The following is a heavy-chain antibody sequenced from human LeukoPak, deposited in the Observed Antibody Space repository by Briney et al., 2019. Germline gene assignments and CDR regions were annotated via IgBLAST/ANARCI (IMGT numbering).Heavy chain of an antibody. D-gene: IGHD1-26*01. J-gene: IGHJ4*02. CDR3: AKDGHDSGPTFFDY. Sequence: GGSLRLSCAASGFTFTSFAMTWVRQAPGKGLEWVSTISGSGGRTDYADSVKGRFTISRDNSKNTVHLQMSSLRAEDTAVYYCAKDGHDSGPTFFDYWGQGTLVTVSS. CDR2: ISGSGGRT. CDR1: GFTFTSFA. V-gene: IGHV3-23*01.